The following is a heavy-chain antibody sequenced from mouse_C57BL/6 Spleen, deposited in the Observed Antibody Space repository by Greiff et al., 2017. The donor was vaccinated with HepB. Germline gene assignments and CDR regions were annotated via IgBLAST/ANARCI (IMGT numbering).Heavy chain of an antibody. CDR1: GFNTKNTY. CDR2: IDPANGNT. Sequence: EVQLQQSVAELVRPGASVKLSCTASGFNTKNTYMHWVKQRPEQGLEWIGRIDPANGNTKYAPKFQGKATITADTSSNTAYLQLSSLTSEDTAIYYGARGGSHYAMDYWGQGTSVTVSS. CDR3: ARGGSHYAMDY. J-gene: IGHJ4*01. D-gene: IGHD6-2*01. V-gene: IGHV14-3*01.